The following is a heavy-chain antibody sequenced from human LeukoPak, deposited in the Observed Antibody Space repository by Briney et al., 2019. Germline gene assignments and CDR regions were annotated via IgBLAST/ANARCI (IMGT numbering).Heavy chain of an antibody. Sequence: ASVTVSCKASGYTFTGYYMHWVRQAPGQALEWMGWINPNSGGTNYAQKFQGRVTMTRDTSISTAYMELSRLTSDDTAVYYCARDLRLTSGSSGFDPWGQGTLVTVSS. V-gene: IGHV1-2*02. J-gene: IGHJ5*02. D-gene: IGHD1-26*01. CDR2: INPNSGGT. CDR3: ARDLRLTSGSSGFDP. CDR1: GYTFTGYY.